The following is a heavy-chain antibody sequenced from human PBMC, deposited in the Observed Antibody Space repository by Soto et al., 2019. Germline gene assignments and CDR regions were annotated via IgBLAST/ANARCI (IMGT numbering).Heavy chain of an antibody. V-gene: IGHV3-30*18. J-gene: IGHJ5*02. CDR2: ISYDGSNK. CDR3: AKDQPYGVAKSWFDP. D-gene: IGHD4-17*01. Sequence: GGSLRLSCAASGFTFSSYGMHWVRQAPGKGLEWVAVISYDGSNKYYADSVKGRFTISRDNSKNTLYLQMNSLRAEDTAVYYCAKDQPYGVAKSWFDPWGQGTLITVSS. CDR1: GFTFSSYG.